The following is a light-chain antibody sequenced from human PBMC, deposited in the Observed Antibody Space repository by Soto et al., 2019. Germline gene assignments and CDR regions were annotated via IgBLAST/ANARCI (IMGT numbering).Light chain of an antibody. V-gene: IGLV2-8*01. CDR1: SSDIGAYKY. J-gene: IGLJ1*01. Sequence: QSALTQPPSASGSPGQSVTISCTGTSSDIGAYKYVSWYQQHPGKAPKLMIYEVTKRPSGVPDRFSGSKSGNTASLTVSGLQAEDEADYYCSSYADSSNFRAFGSGTKLTVL. CDR3: SSYADSSNFRA. CDR2: EVT.